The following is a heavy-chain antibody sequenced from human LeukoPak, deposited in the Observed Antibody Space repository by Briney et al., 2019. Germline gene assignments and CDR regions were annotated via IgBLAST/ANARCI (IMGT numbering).Heavy chain of an antibody. CDR3: ACTNTLDV. Sequence: GGSLRLSCAASGFMFSDYWMNWVRQAPGKGLEWVADIYQDGSKKNYVDSVKGRFTISRDNAKNSLYLQMNSLRAEDTAVYYCACTNTLDVWGKGATVTVSS. CDR1: GFMFSDYW. CDR2: IYQDGSKK. J-gene: IGHJ6*04. V-gene: IGHV3-7*03. D-gene: IGHD2-8*01.